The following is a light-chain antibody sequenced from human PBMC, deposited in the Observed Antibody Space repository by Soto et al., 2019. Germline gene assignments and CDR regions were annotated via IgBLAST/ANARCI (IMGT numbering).Light chain of an antibody. CDR3: HSRSSSSTLNV. CDR1: SSDVGIYNY. J-gene: IGLJ1*01. V-gene: IGLV2-14*01. CDR2: DVS. Sequence: QSALTQPASVSGSPGQSITISCTGTSSDVGIYNYVSWYQQYPGKAPKLMIYDVSNRPSGVSNRFSGSKSGSTASLTISGLQAEDEADYDCHSRSSSSTLNVFGTGTKLTVL.